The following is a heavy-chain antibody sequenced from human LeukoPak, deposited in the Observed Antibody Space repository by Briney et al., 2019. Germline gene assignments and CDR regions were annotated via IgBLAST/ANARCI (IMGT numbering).Heavy chain of an antibody. J-gene: IGHJ4*02. CDR2: ISSSSTTI. V-gene: IGHV3-48*01. CDR1: GFTFSSYS. CDR3: ARDTTSGYTSGWYGN. D-gene: IGHD6-19*01. Sequence: PGRSLRLSCAASGFTFSSYSMNWVRQAPGKGLEWVSYISSSSTTIYYADSVKGRFTISRDNAKNSLYLQMNSLRAEDTAVYYCARDTTSGYTSGWYGNWGQGTLVTVSS.